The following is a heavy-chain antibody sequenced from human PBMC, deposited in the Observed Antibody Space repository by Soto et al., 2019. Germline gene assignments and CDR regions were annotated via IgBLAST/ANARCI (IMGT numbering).Heavy chain of an antibody. CDR3: AKEQGSGSYYQPYVDY. V-gene: IGHV3-30*18. CDR1: GFTFSSYG. CDR2: ISYDGSNK. Sequence: QVQLVESGGGVVQPGRSLRLSCAASGFTFSSYGMHWVRQAPGKGLEWVAVISYDGSNKYYADSVKGRFTISRDNSKNTLYLQMNSLRAEDTAVYYCAKEQGSGSYYQPYVDYWGQGTLVTVSS. D-gene: IGHD3-10*01. J-gene: IGHJ4*02.